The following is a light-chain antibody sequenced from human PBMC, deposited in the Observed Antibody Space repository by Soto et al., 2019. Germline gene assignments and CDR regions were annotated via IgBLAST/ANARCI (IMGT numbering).Light chain of an antibody. J-gene: IGLJ2*01. Sequence: QAVLTQPPSASGTPGQRGTISCSGSISNIGSHAVNWYQQFPGPAPTLLVYNDVEWSSGVPDRFSAPRSGTSAVLAISGLQSDDEAFYYCAGWEASLHGGGLGGGTKLTVL. CDR1: ISNIGSHA. CDR3: AGWEASLHGGG. V-gene: IGLV1-44*01. CDR2: NDV.